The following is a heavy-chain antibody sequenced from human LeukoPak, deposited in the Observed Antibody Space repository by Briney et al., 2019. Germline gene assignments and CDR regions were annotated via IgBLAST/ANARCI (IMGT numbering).Heavy chain of an antibody. J-gene: IGHJ4*02. D-gene: IGHD3-9*01. CDR1: GFTFSSYG. Sequence: GRSLRLSCAASGFTFSSYGMHWVRQAPGKGLGWVAVISYDGSNKYYADSVKGRFTISRDNSKNTLYLQMNSLRAEDTAVYYCAKDFYREYDILTGYPTGWGQGTLVTVSS. CDR3: AKDFYREYDILTGYPTG. CDR2: ISYDGSNK. V-gene: IGHV3-30*18.